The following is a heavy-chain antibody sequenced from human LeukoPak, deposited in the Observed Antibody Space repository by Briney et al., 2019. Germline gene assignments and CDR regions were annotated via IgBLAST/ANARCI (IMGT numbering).Heavy chain of an antibody. Sequence: GGSLRLSCAASGFTFSSYAMSWVRQAPGKGLEWVSAISGSGGSTYYADSVKGRFTISRDNSKNTLYLQMNSLRAEDTAVYYCAKSSRGQWLSGYYFDYWGQGTLVTVSS. CDR3: AKSSRGQWLSGYYFDY. J-gene: IGHJ4*02. D-gene: IGHD6-19*01. V-gene: IGHV3-23*01. CDR2: ISGSGGST. CDR1: GFTFSSYA.